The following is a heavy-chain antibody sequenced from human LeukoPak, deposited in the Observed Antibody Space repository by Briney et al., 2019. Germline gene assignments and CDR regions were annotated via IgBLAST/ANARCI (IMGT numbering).Heavy chain of an antibody. CDR2: ISWDGGSP. Sequence: PGGSLRLSCAASGFTLDDYAMHWVRHAPGKGLEWVSLISWDGGSPYYADSVKGRFTISRDNSKNTLYLQMNSLRAEDTAVYYCARDNVWGSFDYWGQGTLVTVSS. J-gene: IGHJ4*02. CDR1: GFTLDDYA. V-gene: IGHV3-43D*03. D-gene: IGHD3-16*01. CDR3: ARDNVWGSFDY.